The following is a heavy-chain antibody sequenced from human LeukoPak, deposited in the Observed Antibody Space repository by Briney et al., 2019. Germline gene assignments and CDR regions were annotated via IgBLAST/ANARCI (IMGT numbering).Heavy chain of an antibody. CDR2: IYYSGST. D-gene: IGHD3-3*01. Sequence: PSATLSLTCTVSGGSISGTTNYYWGWIRQPPGKGLEWIGSIYYSGSTYYNPYLKSRVTISVDTSKNQFSLKLSSVTAADTAVYYCARDSPYYGFWTYWGQGTLVTVSS. CDR3: ARDSPYYGFWTY. V-gene: IGHV4-39*07. J-gene: IGHJ4*02. CDR1: GGSISGTTNYY.